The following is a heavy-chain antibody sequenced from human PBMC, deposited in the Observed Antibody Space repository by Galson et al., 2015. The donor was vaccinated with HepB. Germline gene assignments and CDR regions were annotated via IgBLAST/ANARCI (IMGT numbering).Heavy chain of an antibody. J-gene: IGHJ6*02. D-gene: IGHD2-2*01. CDR1: GFTFSSYA. V-gene: IGHV3-23*01. CDR2: ISGSGGST. CDR3: AKVPVVPVEDFYGMDV. Sequence: SLRLSCAASGFTFSSYAMSWVRQAPGKGLEWVSAISGSGGSTYYADSVKGRFTISRDNSKNTLYLQMNSLRAEDTAVYYCAKVPVVPVEDFYGMDVWGQGTTVTVSS.